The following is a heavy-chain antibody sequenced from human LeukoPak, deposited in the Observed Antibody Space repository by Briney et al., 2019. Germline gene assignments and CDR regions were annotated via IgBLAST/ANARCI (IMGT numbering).Heavy chain of an antibody. V-gene: IGHV1-18*01. CDR2: ISAYNGNT. CDR1: GYTFTSYG. D-gene: IGHD3-22*01. CDR3: ARGSLYYYDSSGHYAFDI. J-gene: IGHJ3*02. Sequence: RASVKVSCTASGYTFTSYGISWVRQAPGQGLEWMGWISAYNGNTNYAQTLQGRVTMTTDTSTSTAYMELRSLRSDDTAVYYCARGSLYYYDSSGHYAFDIWGQGTMVTVSS.